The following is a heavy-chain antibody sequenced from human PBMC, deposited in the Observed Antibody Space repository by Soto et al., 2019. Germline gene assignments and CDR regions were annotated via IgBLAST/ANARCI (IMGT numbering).Heavy chain of an antibody. J-gene: IGHJ4*02. V-gene: IGHV1-18*01. Sequence: ASVKVSCKASGYTFTSCGISWVRQAPGQGLEWMGWISAYNGNTNYAQKLQGRVTMTTDTSTSTAYMELRSLRSDDTAVYYCARGAGWDYGDYDASGVFDYWGQGTLVTVSS. D-gene: IGHD4-17*01. CDR1: GYTFTSCG. CDR3: ARGAGWDYGDYDASGVFDY. CDR2: ISAYNGNT.